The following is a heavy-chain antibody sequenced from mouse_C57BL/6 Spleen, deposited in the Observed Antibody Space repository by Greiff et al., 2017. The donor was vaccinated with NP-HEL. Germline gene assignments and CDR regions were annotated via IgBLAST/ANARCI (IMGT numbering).Heavy chain of an antibody. D-gene: IGHD1-1*01. CDR2: ISSGGSYT. CDR1: GFTFSSYG. V-gene: IGHV5-6*01. Sequence: EVQLQQSGGDLVKPGGSLKLSCAASGFTFSSYGMSWVRQTPDKRLEWVATISSGGSYTYYPDSVKGRFTISRDNAKNTLYLQMSSLKSEDTAMYYCARSYYGSRGYFDYWGQGTTLTVSS. J-gene: IGHJ2*01. CDR3: ARSYYGSRGYFDY.